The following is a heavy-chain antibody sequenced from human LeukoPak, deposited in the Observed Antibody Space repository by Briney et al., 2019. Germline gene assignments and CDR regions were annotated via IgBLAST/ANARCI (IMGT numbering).Heavy chain of an antibody. CDR2: IYYSGST. Sequence: SETLSLTCTVSGGSISSSSYYWGWIRQPPGKGLEWIGSIYYSGSTYYNPSLKSRVTISVDTSKNQFSLKLSSVTAADTAVYYCARDLGWVAGSREEGGDYWGQGTLVTVSS. J-gene: IGHJ4*02. CDR3: ARDLGWVAGSREEGGDY. V-gene: IGHV4-39*07. CDR1: GGSISSSSYY. D-gene: IGHD6-13*01.